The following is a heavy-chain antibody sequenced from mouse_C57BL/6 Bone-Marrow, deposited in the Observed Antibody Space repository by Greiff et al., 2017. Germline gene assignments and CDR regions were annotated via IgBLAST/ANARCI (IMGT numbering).Heavy chain of an antibody. J-gene: IGHJ3*01. V-gene: IGHV1-64*01. CDR1: GYTFTSYW. CDR3: ARSVYEYDGAWFAY. D-gene: IGHD2-4*01. CDR2: IHPNSGST. Sequence: QVQLQQPGAELVKPGASVKLSCKASGYTFTSYWMHWVKQRPGQGLEWIGMIHPNSGSTNYNEKFKSKATLTVDKSSSTAYMQLSSLTSEDSAVYYCARSVYEYDGAWFAYWGQGTLVTVSA.